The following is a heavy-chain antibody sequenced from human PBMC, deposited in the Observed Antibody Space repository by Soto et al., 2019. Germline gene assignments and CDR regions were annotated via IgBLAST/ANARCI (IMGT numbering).Heavy chain of an antibody. Sequence: QVQLQESGPGLVKPSETLSLTCTVSGGSVSSGSYYWSWIRQPPGKGLEWIGYIYYSGSTNYNPSLKSRVTISVDTSKNQFSLKLSSVTAADTAVYYCARNEDSSSLGYYYYYGMDVWGQGTTVTVSS. V-gene: IGHV4-61*01. CDR2: IYYSGST. J-gene: IGHJ6*02. D-gene: IGHD6-6*01. CDR3: ARNEDSSSLGYYYYYGMDV. CDR1: GGSVSSGSYY.